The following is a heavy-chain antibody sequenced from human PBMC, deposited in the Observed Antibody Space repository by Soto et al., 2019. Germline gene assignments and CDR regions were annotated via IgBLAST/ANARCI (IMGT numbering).Heavy chain of an antibody. J-gene: IGHJ3*02. D-gene: IGHD2-2*01. Sequence: SETLSLTCTVSGGSISSSSYYWGWIRQPPGKGLEWIGSIYYSGNTYYNPSLKSRVTISVDTSKNQFSLKLSSVTAADTAVYYCARNVVVPAPAAFDIWGQRTMVTVSS. CDR2: IYYSGNT. CDR1: GGSISSSSYY. V-gene: IGHV4-39*01. CDR3: ARNVVVPAPAAFDI.